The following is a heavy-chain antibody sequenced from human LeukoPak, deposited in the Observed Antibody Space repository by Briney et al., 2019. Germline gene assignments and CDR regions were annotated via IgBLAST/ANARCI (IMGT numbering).Heavy chain of an antibody. Sequence: ADSVKGRFTISRDNSKNTLYLQMNSLRAEDTAVYYCAKDLPAGYGDCRTYWGQGTLVTVSS. V-gene: IGHV3-23*01. D-gene: IGHD4-17*01. CDR3: AKDLPAGYGDCRTY. J-gene: IGHJ4*02.